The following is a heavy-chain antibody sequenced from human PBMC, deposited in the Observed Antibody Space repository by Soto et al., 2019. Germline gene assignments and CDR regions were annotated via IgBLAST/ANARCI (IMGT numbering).Heavy chain of an antibody. CDR1: GFTFSDFA. CDR3: AKMEGMDPWAYSLDY. D-gene: IGHD2-15*01. J-gene: IGHJ4*02. Sequence: EVQVLESGGGLVQPGGSLRLSCAATGFTFSDFAMSWVRQAPGKGLEWVSRIYGGGNGPHYADSVKGRVTLSGGNSKNTLYLRMNGVRAEDTALHYCAKMEGMDPWAYSLDYWGQGTLVTVSS. CDR2: IYGGGNGP. V-gene: IGHV3-23*01.